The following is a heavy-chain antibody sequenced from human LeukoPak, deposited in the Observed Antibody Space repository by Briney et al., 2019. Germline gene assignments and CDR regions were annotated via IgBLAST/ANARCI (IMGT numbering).Heavy chain of an antibody. V-gene: IGHV4-38-2*02. J-gene: IGHJ2*01. CDR3: AKDPPRGSYFDL. Sequence: SETLSLTCTVSGYSISSDSYWGWIRQPPGKGLEWIGTIFHSGGTYYNPSLKSRVTMSLHTSKNQFSLKLNSVTAADTAVYYCAKDPPRGSYFDLWGRGTPVTVSS. CDR1: GYSISSDSY. D-gene: IGHD3-10*01. CDR2: IFHSGGT.